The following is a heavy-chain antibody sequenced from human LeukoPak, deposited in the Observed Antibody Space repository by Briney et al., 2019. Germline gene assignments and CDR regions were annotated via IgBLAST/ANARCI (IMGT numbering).Heavy chain of an antibody. CDR2: ISSSGSTI. J-gene: IGHJ6*02. CDR3: ARERLVVIPLYYYYGMDV. D-gene: IGHD3-22*01. CDR1: GFTFSSYE. V-gene: IGHV3-48*03. Sequence: GGSLRLSCAASGFTFSSYEMNWVCQAPGKGLEWVSYISSSGSTIYYADSVKGRFTISRDNAKNSLYLQMNSLRAEDTAVYYCARERLVVIPLYYYYGMDVWGQGTTVTVSS.